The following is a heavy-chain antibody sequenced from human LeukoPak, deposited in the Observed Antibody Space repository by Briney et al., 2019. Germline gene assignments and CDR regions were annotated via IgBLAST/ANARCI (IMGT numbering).Heavy chain of an antibody. V-gene: IGHV3-11*06. J-gene: IGHJ4*02. Sequence: GGSLRLSCAASGFTFSDHYMSWIRQAPGKGLEWLSYISSSGSSTNYADSVKGRFTISRDNSKNTLYLQMNSLRAEDTAVYYCARDFYGSSRYFHDYWGQGTLVTVSS. D-gene: IGHD3-22*01. CDR2: ISSSGSST. CDR3: ARDFYGSSRYFHDY. CDR1: GFTFSDHY.